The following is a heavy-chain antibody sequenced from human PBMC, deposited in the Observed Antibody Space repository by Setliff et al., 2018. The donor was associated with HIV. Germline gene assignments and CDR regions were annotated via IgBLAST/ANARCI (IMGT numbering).Heavy chain of an antibody. D-gene: IGHD2-21*01. Sequence: SVKVSCKASGGTFSTYAISWVRQAPGQGLEWMGGIIPIFGTANYDQRFQGRVTITADETTSTAYMERSSLRSEDTAVYFCARDPVSDNSATPYYFDYWGQGTLFTVSS. CDR2: IIPIFGTA. V-gene: IGHV1-69*13. CDR1: GGTFSTYA. J-gene: IGHJ4*02. CDR3: ARDPVSDNSATPYYFDY.